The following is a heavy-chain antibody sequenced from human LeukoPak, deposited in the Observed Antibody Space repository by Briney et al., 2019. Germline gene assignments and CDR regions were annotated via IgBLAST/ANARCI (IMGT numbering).Heavy chain of an antibody. CDR1: GGSIRSSYYY. Sequence: SETLSLTCTVSGGSIRSSYYYWGWIRQPPGKGLEWIGRIYDSGSTYYNPSLKSRVTISVDTSKNQFSLKLSSVTAADTAVYYCARAGYSMSSRADAFDIWGQGTMVTVSS. CDR3: ARAGYSMSSRADAFDI. J-gene: IGHJ3*02. CDR2: IYDSGST. V-gene: IGHV4-39*07. D-gene: IGHD6-13*01.